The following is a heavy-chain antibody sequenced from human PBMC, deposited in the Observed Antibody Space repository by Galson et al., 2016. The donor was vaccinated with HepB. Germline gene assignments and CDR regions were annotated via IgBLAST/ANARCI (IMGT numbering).Heavy chain of an antibody. J-gene: IGHJ5*01. CDR3: ARALIAPRGWFDS. CDR1: GGSFSGYQ. Sequence: SETLSLTCAVYGGSFSGYQWIWIRQPPGKGLEWIGEISHSGSTNYNPSLKSRFTISIDTSKNQFSLKLSSVTAADTPVYYCARALIAPRGWFDSWGQGTLVTVSS. D-gene: IGHD6-6*01. CDR2: ISHSGST. V-gene: IGHV4-34*01.